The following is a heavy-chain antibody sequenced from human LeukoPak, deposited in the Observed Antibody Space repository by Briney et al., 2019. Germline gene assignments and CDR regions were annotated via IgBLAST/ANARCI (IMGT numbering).Heavy chain of an antibody. CDR3: AKTEYYGSGSFDY. D-gene: IGHD3-10*01. V-gene: IGHV3-9*01. J-gene: IGHJ4*02. CDR1: GFTFDDYA. Sequence: PGGSLRLSCAASGFTFDDYAMHWVRQAPGKGLEWVSGISWNSGGIGYADSVKGRFTISRDNAKNSLYLQMNSLRAEDTALYYCAKTEYYGSGSFDYWGQGTLVTVSS. CDR2: ISWNSGGI.